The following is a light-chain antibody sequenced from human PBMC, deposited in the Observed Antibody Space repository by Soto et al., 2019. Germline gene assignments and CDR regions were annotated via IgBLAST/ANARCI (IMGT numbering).Light chain of an antibody. J-gene: IGKJ4*01. Sequence: EIVMTQSPATLSVSPGERATLSCRASQSVSSNLAWYQQKPGQAPRLLIYGASNRATGIPARFSGSGSGTEFTLTISSLQSEDFAVYYCQQYNNWLGLTFGGGTKVEIK. CDR1: QSVSSN. CDR2: GAS. CDR3: QQYNNWLGLT. V-gene: IGKV3-15*01.